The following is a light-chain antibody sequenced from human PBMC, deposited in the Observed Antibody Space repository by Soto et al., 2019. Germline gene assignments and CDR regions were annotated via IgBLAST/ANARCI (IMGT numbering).Light chain of an antibody. CDR3: CSSGGSHKYV. J-gene: IGLJ1*01. CDR2: EVN. Sequence: QSARTQPASVSWSPGHSITISCTGTSSNVGSYKLVSWYQQHPGKAPKLMIFEVNKRPSGVSNRFSGSKSGNTASLTISGLKVEDEADYYCCSSGGSHKYVFGTGTKVTVL. CDR1: SSNVGSYKL. V-gene: IGLV2-23*02.